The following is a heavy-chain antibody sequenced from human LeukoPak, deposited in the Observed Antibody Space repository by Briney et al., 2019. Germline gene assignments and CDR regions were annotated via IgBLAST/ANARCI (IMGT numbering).Heavy chain of an antibody. Sequence: PGGSLRLSCAASGFTFSSYGMHWVRQAPGKGLEWVAVISHSGNNIYYADSVKGRFTISRDNSKNTLYLQMNSLRPEDTAVYYCARDLCSTTSCLDYWGQGTLVTVSS. D-gene: IGHD2-2*01. CDR3: ARDLCSTTSCLDY. CDR1: GFTFSSYG. J-gene: IGHJ4*02. CDR2: ISHSGNNI. V-gene: IGHV3-30*03.